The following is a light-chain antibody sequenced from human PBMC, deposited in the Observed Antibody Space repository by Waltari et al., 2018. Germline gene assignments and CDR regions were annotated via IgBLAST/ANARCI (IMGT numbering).Light chain of an antibody. J-gene: IGKJ1*01. CDR3: QKYDRLPAT. CDR2: GAS. V-gene: IGKV3-20*01. CDR1: QSVSRF. Sequence: EIVLTQSPGTLSLSPGERGTLCCTASQSVSRFLAWYQQKPGQAPRLLIYGASTRATGIPDRISGSGSETDFSLTISRLEPEDFAVYYCQKYDRLPATFGQGTKVEIK.